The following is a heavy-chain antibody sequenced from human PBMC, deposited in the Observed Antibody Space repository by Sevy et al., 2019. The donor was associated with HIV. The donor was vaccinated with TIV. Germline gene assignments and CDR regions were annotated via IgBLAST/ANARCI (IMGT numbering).Heavy chain of an antibody. D-gene: IGHD6-19*01. J-gene: IGHJ2*01. V-gene: IGHV3-30*18. CDR2: ISYDGSNK. CDR1: GFTFSSYG. Sequence: GGSLRLSCAASGFTFSSYGMHWVRQAPGKGLEWVAVISYDGSNKYYADSVKGRFTISRDNSKNTLYLQMNSLRAEDTAVYYCAKMAASMGIAVAGTGYWYFDLWGRGTLVPVSS. CDR3: AKMAASMGIAVAGTGYWYFDL.